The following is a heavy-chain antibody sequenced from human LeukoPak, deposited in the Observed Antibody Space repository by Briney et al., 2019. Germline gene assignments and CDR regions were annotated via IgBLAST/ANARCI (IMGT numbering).Heavy chain of an antibody. D-gene: IGHD3-22*01. CDR1: GFTFSSYA. CDR3: ARDEGDYYDSSGYYTFDY. V-gene: IGHV3-30-3*01. J-gene: IGHJ4*02. Sequence: PGGSLSLSCAASGFTFSSYAMHWVRQAPGKGLEWVAVISYDGSNKYYADSVKGRFTISRDNSKNTLYLQMNSPRAEDTAVYYCARDEGDYYDSSGYYTFDYWGQGTLVTVSS. CDR2: ISYDGSNK.